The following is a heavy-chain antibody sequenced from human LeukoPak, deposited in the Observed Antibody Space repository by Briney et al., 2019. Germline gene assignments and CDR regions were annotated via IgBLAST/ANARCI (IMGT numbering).Heavy chain of an antibody. CDR2: ISSSSIMI. CDR3: ARATYDSSDY. Sequence: GGSLRLSCAASGFTFSSYEMNWVRQAPGKGLEWVSSISSSSIMIYYADSVKGRLTISRDNAKNSLYLQMNSLRAEDTAVYYCARATYDSSDYWGQGTLVTVSS. V-gene: IGHV3-48*03. J-gene: IGHJ4*02. CDR1: GFTFSSYE. D-gene: IGHD3-22*01.